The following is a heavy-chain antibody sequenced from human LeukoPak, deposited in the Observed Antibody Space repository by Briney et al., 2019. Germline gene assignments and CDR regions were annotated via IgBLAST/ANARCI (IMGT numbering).Heavy chain of an antibody. V-gene: IGHV3-30*04. CDR3: ARVNAVGLWFGELFRSGWFDP. CDR2: ISYDGSNK. CDR1: GFTFSSYA. J-gene: IGHJ5*02. D-gene: IGHD3-10*01. Sequence: PGRSLRLSCAASGFTFSSYAMHWVRQAPGKGLEWVAVISYDGSNKYYADSVKGRFTIARDNSKNTLYLQMNSLRAEDTAVYYCARVNAVGLWFGELFRSGWFDPWGQGTLVTVSS.